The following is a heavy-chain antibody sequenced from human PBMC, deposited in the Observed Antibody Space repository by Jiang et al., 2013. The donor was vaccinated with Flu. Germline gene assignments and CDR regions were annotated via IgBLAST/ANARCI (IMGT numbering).Heavy chain of an antibody. CDR2: ISAYNGNT. CDR3: ARDRPYYDILTGQYYFDY. CDR1: GYTFTSYG. D-gene: IGHD3-9*01. V-gene: IGHV1-18*01. J-gene: IGHJ4*02. Sequence: GAEVKKPGASVKVSCKASGYTFTSYGISWVRQAPGQGLEWMGWISAYNGNTNYAQKLQGRVTMTTDTSTSTAYMELRSLRSDDTAVYYCARDRPYYDILTGQYYFDYWGQGTLVTVSS.